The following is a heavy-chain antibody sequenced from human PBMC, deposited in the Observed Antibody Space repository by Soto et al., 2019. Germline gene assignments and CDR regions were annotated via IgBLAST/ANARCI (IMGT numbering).Heavy chain of an antibody. V-gene: IGHV3-23*01. D-gene: IGHD3-16*01. J-gene: IGHJ5*02. CDR2: ISGSGGST. CDR1: GFTFSSYA. Sequence: GGSLRLSCAASGFTFSSYAMSWVRQAPGKGLEWVLAISGSGGSTYYADSVKGRFTISRDNSKNTLYLQMNSLRAEDTAVYYCAKVRIGGSRFDPWGQGTLVTVSS. CDR3: AKVRIGGSRFDP.